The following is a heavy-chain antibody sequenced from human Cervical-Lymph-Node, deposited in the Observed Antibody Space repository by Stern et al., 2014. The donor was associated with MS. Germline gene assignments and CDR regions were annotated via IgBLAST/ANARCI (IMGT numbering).Heavy chain of an antibody. Sequence: QVQLLQPGAEVKKPASSVKVSCKASGGSFRNYAISWVRQAPGQGLEWVGGIIPIFYIANYAQKFQGRVTITADESTSTAYMELSSLISEDTAVYYCARGDRSGWYSLDDWGQGTLVTVSS. CDR2: IIPIFYIA. J-gene: IGHJ4*02. CDR3: ARGDRSGWYSLDD. CDR1: GGSFRNYA. V-gene: IGHV1-69*01. D-gene: IGHD6-19*01.